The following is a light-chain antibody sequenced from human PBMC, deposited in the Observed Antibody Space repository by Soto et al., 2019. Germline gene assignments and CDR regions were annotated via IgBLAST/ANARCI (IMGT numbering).Light chain of an antibody. Sequence: DIQMTQSPSSLSASVGDRVTIACRASQSIGSYFNWYQQKPGKAPKLLIYAASALESGVPSRFSGSGSATDFTLTISSLQPGDFETYYCQQSYSTPWTLAQGTNVDIK. CDR2: AAS. CDR3: QQSYSTPWT. CDR1: QSIGSY. V-gene: IGKV1-39*01. J-gene: IGKJ1*01.